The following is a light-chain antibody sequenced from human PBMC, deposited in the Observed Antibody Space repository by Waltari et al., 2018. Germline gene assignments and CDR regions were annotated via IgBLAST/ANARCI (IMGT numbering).Light chain of an antibody. Sequence: QSALTQPASVSGSPGQSIPISCTGTSSDVGGYNLFSWYQQHPGKAPKLIIYEGNKWPSGVSHRFSGSKSGNTASLTISGLQAEDEADYYCCSFAGSTTWVFGGGTTLTVL. CDR3: CSFAGSTTWV. V-gene: IGLV2-23*01. J-gene: IGLJ3*02. CDR2: EGN. CDR1: SSDVGGYNL.